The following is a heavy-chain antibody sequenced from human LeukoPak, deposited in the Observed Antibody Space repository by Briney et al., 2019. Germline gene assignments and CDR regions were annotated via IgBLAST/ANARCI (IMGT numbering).Heavy chain of an antibody. CDR3: ARVGYCTNGVCYKNYYMDV. V-gene: IGHV1-69*05. CDR2: IIPIFGTA. D-gene: IGHD2-8*01. Sequence: SVKVSCKASGGTFSSYAISWVRQAPGQGLEWMGGIIPIFGTANYAQKFQGRVTITTDESTSTAYMELSSLRSEDTAVYYCARVGYCTNGVCYKNYYMDVWGKGTTVTVSS. CDR1: GGTFSSYA. J-gene: IGHJ6*03.